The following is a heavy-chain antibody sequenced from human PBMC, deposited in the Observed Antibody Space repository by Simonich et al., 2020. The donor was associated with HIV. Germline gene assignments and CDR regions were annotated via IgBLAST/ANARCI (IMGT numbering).Heavy chain of an antibody. V-gene: IGHV4-38-2*01. D-gene: IGHD6-13*01. J-gene: IGHJ4*02. CDR3: ARALGHYSTTWYWDY. Sequence: QVQLQESGPGLVKPSETLSLTCAVSGYFISSGYYWGWIRQPPGKGLEWIGSSYHSGSTYSNPSLKSRVTISVDMSKNQFSLKLSSVTAADTAVYYCARALGHYSTTWYWDYWGQGTLVTVSS. CDR1: GYFISSGYY. CDR2: SYHSGST.